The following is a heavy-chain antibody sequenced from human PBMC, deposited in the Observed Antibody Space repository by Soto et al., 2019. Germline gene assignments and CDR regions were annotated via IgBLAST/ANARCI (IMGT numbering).Heavy chain of an antibody. Sequence: SVKVSCKASGGTFSSYAISWVRQAPGQGLEWMGGIIPILGTANYAQKFQGRVTITADESTSTAYMELSSLRSEDTAVYYCARDVLRYFDWPGHDAFDIWAQGTMVTVSS. V-gene: IGHV1-69*13. D-gene: IGHD3-9*01. CDR3: ARDVLRYFDWPGHDAFDI. J-gene: IGHJ3*02. CDR2: IIPILGTA. CDR1: GGTFSSYA.